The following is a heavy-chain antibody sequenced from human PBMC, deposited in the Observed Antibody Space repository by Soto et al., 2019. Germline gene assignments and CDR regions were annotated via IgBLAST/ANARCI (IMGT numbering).Heavy chain of an antibody. V-gene: IGHV3-74*01. CDR1: GFTFSSYW. J-gene: IGHJ5*02. CDR2: INSDGSST. CDR3: AREVYYYASSGHPNWFDP. Sequence: LRLSCAASGFTFSSYWMHWVRQAPGKGLVWVSRINSDGSSTSYADSVKGRFTISRDNAKNTLYLQMNSLRAEDTAVYYCAREVYYYASSGHPNWFDPWGQGTLVTVSS. D-gene: IGHD3-22*01.